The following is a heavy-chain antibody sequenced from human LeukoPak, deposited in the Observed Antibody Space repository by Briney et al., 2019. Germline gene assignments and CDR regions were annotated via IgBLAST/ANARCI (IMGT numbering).Heavy chain of an antibody. CDR1: GFTFSSYG. D-gene: IGHD2/OR15-2a*01. CDR2: INTDGSIT. Sequence: GGSLRLSCAASGFTFSSYGMHWVRLVPGKGLVWVSRINTDGSITSYADSVKGRFTISRDNSKNSLFVQMNSLRAEDTAVYYCAKDLLRIRPQGFDYWGQGTLVTVSS. V-gene: IGHV3-74*01. CDR3: AKDLLRIRPQGFDY. J-gene: IGHJ4*02.